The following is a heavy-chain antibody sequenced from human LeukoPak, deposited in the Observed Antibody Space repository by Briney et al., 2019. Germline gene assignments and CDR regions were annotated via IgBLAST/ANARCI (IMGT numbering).Heavy chain of an antibody. V-gene: IGHV4-39*01. J-gene: IGHJ4*02. CDR1: GGSISSSSYY. D-gene: IGHD4-17*01. Sequence: WETLSLTCTVSGGSISSSSYYWGWIRQPPGTGLEWLGSIYYSGSTYYNPSLKSRVTISVDTSKNQFSLKLSSVTAADTAVYYCARLYYDYGDYRDIDYWGQGTLVTVAS. CDR3: ARLYYDYGDYRDIDY. CDR2: IYYSGST.